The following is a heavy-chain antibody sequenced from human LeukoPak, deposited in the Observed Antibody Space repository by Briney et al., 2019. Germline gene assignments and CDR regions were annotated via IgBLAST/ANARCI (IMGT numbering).Heavy chain of an antibody. V-gene: IGHV4-59*01. Sequence: SETLSLTCAVYGGSFSGYYWSWIRQPPGKGLEWIGYIDNSGSTKYNPSLKSRVTISVDTSKNQFSLKLRSVTAADTAAYYCARVVCSRGSCSLDYWGQGTLVTVSS. CDR1: GGSFSGYY. D-gene: IGHD2-15*01. J-gene: IGHJ4*02. CDR2: IDNSGST. CDR3: ARVVCSRGSCSLDY.